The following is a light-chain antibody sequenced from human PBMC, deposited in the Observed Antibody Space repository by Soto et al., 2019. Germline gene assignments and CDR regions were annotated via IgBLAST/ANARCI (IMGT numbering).Light chain of an antibody. CDR1: QTVNTS. Sequence: DIVLTQSPATLSLSPGDRATLSCRASQTVNTSLAWYQQKPGQAPRLLIYDASNRATDIPARFSASGSGTDFTLTISRLEPEDFAVYYCQQYGSSPMTFGQGTKVDIK. V-gene: IGKV3-11*01. J-gene: IGKJ1*01. CDR3: QQYGSSPMT. CDR2: DAS.